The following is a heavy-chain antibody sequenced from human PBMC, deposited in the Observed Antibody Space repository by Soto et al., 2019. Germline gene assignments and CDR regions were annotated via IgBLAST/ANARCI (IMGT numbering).Heavy chain of an antibody. Sequence: GSLRLSCAASGFTFSSYAMSWVLQAPGKGLEWVSAISGSGGSTYYADSVKGRFTISRDNSKNTLYLQMNSLRAEDTAVYYCAKHYYDFWSASDYWGQGTLVTVSS. CDR1: GFTFSSYA. V-gene: IGHV3-23*01. CDR3: AKHYYDFWSASDY. D-gene: IGHD3-3*01. CDR2: ISGSGGST. J-gene: IGHJ4*02.